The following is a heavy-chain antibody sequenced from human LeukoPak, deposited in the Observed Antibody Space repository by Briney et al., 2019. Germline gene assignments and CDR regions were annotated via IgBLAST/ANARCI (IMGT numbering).Heavy chain of an antibody. D-gene: IGHD3-3*01. Sequence: GGSLRLSCAASGFTFSDYYRSWIRQAPGKGLEWVSYVTNSGSTIYYTDSVKGRFTISRDNAKNSLYLQMHSLRAAATAVYYCARESEIRFLEWLFVFDYWGQGTLVTVSS. CDR3: ARESEIRFLEWLFVFDY. V-gene: IGHV3-11*04. J-gene: IGHJ4*02. CDR2: VTNSGSTI. CDR1: GFTFSDYY.